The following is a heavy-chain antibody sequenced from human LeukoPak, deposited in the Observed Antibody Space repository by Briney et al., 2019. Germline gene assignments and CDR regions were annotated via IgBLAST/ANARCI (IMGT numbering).Heavy chain of an antibody. CDR2: IRYDGSNK. Sequence: GGSLRLSCAASGLTFSSYGMHWVRQAPGKGLEWVAFIRYDGSNKYYADSVKGRFTISRDNSKNTLYLQMNSLRAEDTAVYYCARVDTAMVTGSDYWGQGTLVTVSS. CDR3: ARVDTAMVTGSDY. CDR1: GLTFSSYG. J-gene: IGHJ4*02. D-gene: IGHD5-18*01. V-gene: IGHV3-30*02.